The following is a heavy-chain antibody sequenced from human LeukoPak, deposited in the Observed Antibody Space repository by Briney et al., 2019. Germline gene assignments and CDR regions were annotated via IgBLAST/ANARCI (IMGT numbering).Heavy chain of an antibody. CDR1: GYTFTTYY. CDR3: AIKLEWLTYNWFDP. D-gene: IGHD3-3*01. J-gene: IGHJ5*02. V-gene: IGHV1-69*06. Sequence: GASVKVSCKASGYTFTTYYMHWLRQAPGQGLEWMGGIIPIFGTANYAQKFQGRVTITADKSTSTAYMELSSLRSEDTAVYYCAIKLEWLTYNWFDPWGQGTLVTVSS. CDR2: IIPIFGTA.